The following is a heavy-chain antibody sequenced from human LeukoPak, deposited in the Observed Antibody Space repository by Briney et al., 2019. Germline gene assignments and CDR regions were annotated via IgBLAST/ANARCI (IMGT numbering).Heavy chain of an antibody. CDR2: ISHSGSS. V-gene: IGHV4-34*01. CDR3: ARSANAFDI. CDR1: GGSVSGYY. J-gene: IGHJ3*02. Sequence: PSETLSLTCAVSGGSVSGYYWSWIRQPPGKGLEWIGKISHSGSSNYKPSLKSRVTISVDTSTNQFSLRLYSVTAADTAVYYFARSANAFDIWGQGTMVTVSS.